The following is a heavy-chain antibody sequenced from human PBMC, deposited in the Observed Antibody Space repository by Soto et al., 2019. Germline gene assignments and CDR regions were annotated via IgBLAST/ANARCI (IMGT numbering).Heavy chain of an antibody. D-gene: IGHD4-17*01. Sequence: GGSLTLSCAAPGFTFSNYVIHWVRQAPGKPLEWVAVISYDVNNKYYADSVKGRFTISRDNSKNTLYLQMNSLRAEDTAVYYCAKDHRYGGNLRGYYGMDVWGQGTTVTVS. CDR1: GFTFSNYV. V-gene: IGHV3-30*18. J-gene: IGHJ6*02. CDR3: AKDHRYGGNLRGYYGMDV. CDR2: ISYDVNNK.